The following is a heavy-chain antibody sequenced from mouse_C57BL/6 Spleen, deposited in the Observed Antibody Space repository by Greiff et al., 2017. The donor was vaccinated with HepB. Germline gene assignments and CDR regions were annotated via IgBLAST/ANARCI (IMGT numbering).Heavy chain of an antibody. CDR1: GYAFSSSW. V-gene: IGHV1-82*01. CDR2: IYPGDGDT. CDR3: ARGGLWGSSYGYAMDY. D-gene: IGHD1-1*01. Sequence: VQLQQSGPELVKPGASVKISCKASGYAFSSSWMNWVKQRPGKGLEWIGRIYPGDGDTNYNGTFKGKATLTADKSSSTAYMQLSSLTSEDSAVFFCARGGLWGSSYGYAMDYWGQGTSVTVSS. J-gene: IGHJ4*01.